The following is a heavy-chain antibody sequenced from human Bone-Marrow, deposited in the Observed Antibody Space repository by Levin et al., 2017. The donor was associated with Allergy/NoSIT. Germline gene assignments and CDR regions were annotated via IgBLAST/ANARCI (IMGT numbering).Heavy chain of an antibody. Sequence: LSLTCAASGFTVSNNYMSWVRQAPGKGLEWVSVIYSGGTTYYADSVRGRFTISRDSSNNTLYLQMNSLRAKDTAVYYCGREPYNWGQGTLVTVSS. CDR3: GREPYN. V-gene: IGHV3-53*01. CDR2: IYSGGTT. J-gene: IGHJ4*02. CDR1: GFTVSNNY. D-gene: IGHD2-2*02.